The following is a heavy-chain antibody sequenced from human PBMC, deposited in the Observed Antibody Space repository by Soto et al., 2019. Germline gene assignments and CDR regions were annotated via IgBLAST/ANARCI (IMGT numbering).Heavy chain of an antibody. J-gene: IGHJ4*02. Sequence: LSETLSLTCNFYSVEMSYGGYSWSWFRQSPEKGLEWLGYIGHLETTYYNPSFKSRLSLSIDRKRNQLSLSLSSMNAADTAVYYCARGGAYDYFHFWGQGIQVTVSS. D-gene: IGHD2-21*01. CDR2: IGHLETT. CDR1: SVEMSYGGYS. CDR3: ARGGAYDYFHF. V-gene: IGHV4-30-2*06.